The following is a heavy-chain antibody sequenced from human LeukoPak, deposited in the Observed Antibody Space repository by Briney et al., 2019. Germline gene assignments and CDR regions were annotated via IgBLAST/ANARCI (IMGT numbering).Heavy chain of an antibody. Sequence: GGSLRLSCVASGFTFTSDAMNWVRQAPGKGLEWVSSTVSRGTTQYADSVKGRFTVSRDTSKNTLYLQMNSLRADDTAVYYCAKCSTSAYTTGWCNWIDPWGQGTLVTVS. CDR1: GFTFTSDA. V-gene: IGHV3-23*01. CDR2: TVSRGTT. D-gene: IGHD6-19*01. J-gene: IGHJ5*02. CDR3: AKCSTSAYTTGWCNWIDP.